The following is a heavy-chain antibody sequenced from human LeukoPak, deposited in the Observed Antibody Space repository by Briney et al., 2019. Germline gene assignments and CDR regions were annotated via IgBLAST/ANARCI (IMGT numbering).Heavy chain of an antibody. Sequence: ASVQVSCQASGYTFTSYYMHWVRQAPGQGLEWVGIINPSGGDTSYAQKFQGRVTMTRDTSTSTVYMELSSLTSEDTAVYYCAADGDSSGYYFDYWGQGTLVTVSS. CDR1: GYTFTSYY. V-gene: IGHV1-46*01. CDR2: INPSGGDT. J-gene: IGHJ4*02. CDR3: AADGDSSGYYFDY. D-gene: IGHD3-22*01.